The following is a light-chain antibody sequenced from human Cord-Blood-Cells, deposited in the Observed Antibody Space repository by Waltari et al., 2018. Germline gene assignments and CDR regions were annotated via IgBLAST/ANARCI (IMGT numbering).Light chain of an antibody. J-gene: IGLJ1*01. CDR3: SSYTSSSTLYV. V-gene: IGLV2-14*01. CDR1: SSDVGGYNY. Sequence: QSALTQPASVSGSPGQSITISCTGTSSDVGGYNYVSWYQQHPGKAPKLMIYDVSNRPSGVSNRFSGSKYGNTASLTISGLQAEDEADYYCSSYTSSSTLYVVGTGTKVTVL. CDR2: DVS.